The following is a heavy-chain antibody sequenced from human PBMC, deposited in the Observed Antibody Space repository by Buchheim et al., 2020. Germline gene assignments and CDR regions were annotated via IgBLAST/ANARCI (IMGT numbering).Heavy chain of an antibody. D-gene: IGHD4-17*01. J-gene: IGHJ6*02. CDR3: ARGAVMTTVTIKYYYGMDV. Sequence: QVQLVESGGGVVQPGRSLRLSCAASGFTFSSYGMHWVRQAPGKGLECVAVIWYEGSNKYYADSVKGRFTISRDNSTNTRYLQMNSLRAEDTAVYYCARGAVMTTVTIKYYYGMDVWGQGTT. CDR1: GFTFSSYG. CDR2: IWYEGSNK. V-gene: IGHV3-33*01.